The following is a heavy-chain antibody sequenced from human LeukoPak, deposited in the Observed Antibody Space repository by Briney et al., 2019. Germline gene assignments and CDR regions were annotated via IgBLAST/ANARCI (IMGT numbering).Heavy chain of an antibody. V-gene: IGHV3-64*01. CDR2: ISGNGGVT. Sequence: GGSLRLSCAASGFTFSSYAMHWVRQAPGKGLEHVSAISGNGGVTNYANSMKGRFTISRDNSKNTLYLQMGSLRAEDMAVYYCARVGGSIPDAFDIWGQGTMVTVSS. CDR1: GFTFSSYA. CDR3: ARVGGSIPDAFDI. D-gene: IGHD2-21*01. J-gene: IGHJ3*02.